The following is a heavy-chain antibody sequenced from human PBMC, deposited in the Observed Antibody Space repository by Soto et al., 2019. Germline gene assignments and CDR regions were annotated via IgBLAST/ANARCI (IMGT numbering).Heavy chain of an antibody. CDR1: GFTFSSDA. D-gene: IGHD6-19*01. J-gene: IGHJ4*02. V-gene: IGHV3-23*01. CDR2: ISGSGGST. CDR3: AKARFRDSSMFLLDY. Sequence: PGGSLRLSCAASGFTFSSDAMSWVRQAPGKGLEWVSAISGSGGSTYYADSVKGRFTISRDNSKNTLYLQMNSLRAEDTAVYYCAKARFRDSSMFLLDYWGQGTLVTVSS.